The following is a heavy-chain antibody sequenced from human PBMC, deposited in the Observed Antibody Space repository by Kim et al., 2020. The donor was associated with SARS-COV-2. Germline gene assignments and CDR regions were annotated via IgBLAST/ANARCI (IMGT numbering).Heavy chain of an antibody. J-gene: IGHJ3*02. CDR3: VSYSTSVDAFDI. Sequence: GGSLRLSCAASGFTFSGLVMHWVRQAPGKGLEWVAVISYGGSDKYYANSVKGRFIISRDISKNTLFLQMNSLTTEDTALYYCVSYSTSVDAFDIWRRGAVVSVSS. D-gene: IGHD2-8*01. V-gene: IGHV3-30*03. CDR2: ISYGGSDK. CDR1: GFTFSGLV.